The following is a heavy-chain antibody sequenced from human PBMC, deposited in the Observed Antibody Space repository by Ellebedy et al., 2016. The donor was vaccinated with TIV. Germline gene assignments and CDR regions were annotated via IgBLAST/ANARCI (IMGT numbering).Heavy chain of an antibody. CDR2: ISFGGEST. J-gene: IGHJ4*02. CDR3: VKGHIYLPSFDQ. CDR1: GFTFSDNA. V-gene: IGHV3-23*01. D-gene: IGHD5/OR15-5a*01. Sequence: PGGSLRLSCAASGFTFSDNAMGWVRQAPGKGLEWVAGISFGGESTYYPDSVKGRFTISRDNSKNTVYLQMSSLRVEDTAVFYCVKGHIYLPSFDQWGQGTLVTVSS.